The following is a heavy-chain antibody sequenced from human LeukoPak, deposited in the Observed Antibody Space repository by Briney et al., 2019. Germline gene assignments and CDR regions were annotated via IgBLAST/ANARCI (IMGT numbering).Heavy chain of an antibody. J-gene: IGHJ5*02. D-gene: IGHD1-20*01. CDR1: GYTFTSYY. CDR3: ARDRIIGGSSGRWFDP. V-gene: IGHV1-46*01. CDR2: INPSGGST. Sequence: GASVKVSCKASGYTFTSYYMHWVRQAPGQGLEWRGIINPSGGSTSYAQKFQGRVTMTRDTSTSTVYMELSSLRSEDTAVYYCARDRIIGGSSGRWFDPWGQGTLVTVSS.